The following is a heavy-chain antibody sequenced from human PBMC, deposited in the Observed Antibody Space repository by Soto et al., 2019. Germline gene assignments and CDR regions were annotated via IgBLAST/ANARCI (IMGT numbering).Heavy chain of an antibody. CDR2: IIPISGTA. CDR1: GGTFSSYA. V-gene: IGHV1-69*01. Sequence: QVQLVQSGAEVKKPGSSVKVSCKASGGTFSSYAISWVRQAPGQGLEWMGGIIPISGTANYAQKFQGRVTITANETTSTADMQLSRLRSEDTAVYYCARSQGSSTSLEIYYYYYYGMDVWGQGTKVTVSS. J-gene: IGHJ6*02. D-gene: IGHD2-2*01. CDR3: ARSQGSSTSLEIYYYYYYGMDV.